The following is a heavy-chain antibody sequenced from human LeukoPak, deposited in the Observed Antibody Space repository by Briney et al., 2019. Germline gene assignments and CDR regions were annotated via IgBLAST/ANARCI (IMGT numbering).Heavy chain of an antibody. Sequence: GRSLRLSCAASGFTFSHHAMHWVRQAPGKGLEWVAVISYDGSNKYYADSVKGRFTISRDNSKNTLYLQMNSLRAEETAVFSCAREEYNNVFFDYSGPGTLVTVSS. D-gene: IGHD1-1*01. CDR2: ISYDGSNK. V-gene: IGHV3-30*04. CDR3: AREEYNNVFFDY. J-gene: IGHJ4*02. CDR1: GFTFSHHA.